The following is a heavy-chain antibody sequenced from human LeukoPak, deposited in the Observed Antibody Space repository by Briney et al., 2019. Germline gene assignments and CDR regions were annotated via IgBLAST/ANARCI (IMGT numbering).Heavy chain of an antibody. Sequence: PSETLSLTCTVSGGSISSFYWNWIRQPPGKGLEWIGYISYSGSTNYNPSLKSRVTISLDTSKNQFSLKLSSVTAADTAVYYCARGNGVAFDIWGQGTMVTVSS. CDR1: GGSISSFY. CDR2: ISYSGST. CDR3: ARGNGVAFDI. D-gene: IGHD2-8*01. V-gene: IGHV4-59*01. J-gene: IGHJ3*02.